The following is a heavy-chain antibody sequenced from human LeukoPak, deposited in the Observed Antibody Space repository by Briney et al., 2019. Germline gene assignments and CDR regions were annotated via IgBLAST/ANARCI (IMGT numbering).Heavy chain of an antibody. CDR2: ISNTGGTT. V-gene: IGHV3-23*01. CDR3: ATYYYESGGFGAFDV. J-gene: IGHJ3*01. Sequence: QPGGSLRLSCAASGFTFGNYGMSWVRQAPGKGLEWVSAISNTGGTTYYAYSVRSRFTVSRDNSKNTVYLQMNSLRADDTALYYCATYYYESGGFGAFDVWGQGTMVSVFS. CDR1: GFTFGNYG. D-gene: IGHD3-22*01.